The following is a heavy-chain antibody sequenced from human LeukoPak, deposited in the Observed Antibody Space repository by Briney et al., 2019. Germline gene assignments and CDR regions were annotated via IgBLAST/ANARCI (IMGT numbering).Heavy chain of an antibody. Sequence: GGSLRLSCAASEFTFSSYSMNWVRQAPGKGLEWVSYISSSSTMYYADSVKGRFTISRDNAKNSLYLQMNSLRAEDTAVYYCARDSGDYWGQGTLVTVSS. D-gene: IGHD3-10*01. CDR1: EFTFSSYS. J-gene: IGHJ4*02. V-gene: IGHV3-48*04. CDR2: ISSSSTM. CDR3: ARDSGDY.